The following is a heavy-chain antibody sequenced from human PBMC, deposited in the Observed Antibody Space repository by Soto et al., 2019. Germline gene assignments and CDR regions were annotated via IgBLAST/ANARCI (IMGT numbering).Heavy chain of an antibody. D-gene: IGHD2-2*02. J-gene: IGHJ6*02. CDR2: IYSSGGT. V-gene: IGHV4-61*01. CDR1: GGSVSSDTHY. CDR3: ARFVRSCSGTTCYTRADV. Sequence: QVQLQESGPGLVKPSETLSLTCTVSGGSVSSDTHYWSWIRQPPGKRLEWIGFIYSSGGTNYNPSLKSQVTMSVDTSKNQFSLKLRSVIVTDTAVYHCARFVRSCSGTTCYTRADVWGQGTTVTVSS.